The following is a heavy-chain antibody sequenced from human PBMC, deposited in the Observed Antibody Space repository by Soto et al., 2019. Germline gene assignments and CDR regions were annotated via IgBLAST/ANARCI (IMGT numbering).Heavy chain of an antibody. CDR2: ITSSGTVK. Sequence: GGSLRLSCAASGFTFSESYMTWIRQAPGKGLEWLSYITSSGTVKYYADSVRGRFTISRDNAKNSLYLQMNSLRAEDTAVYYCARDRLPTSYYFDYWGQGTLVTVSS. J-gene: IGHJ4*02. V-gene: IGHV3-11*01. CDR1: GFTFSESY. D-gene: IGHD3-16*01. CDR3: ARDRLPTSYYFDY.